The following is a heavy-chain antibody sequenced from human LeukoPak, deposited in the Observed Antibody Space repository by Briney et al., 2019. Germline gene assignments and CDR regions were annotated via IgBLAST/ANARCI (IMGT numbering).Heavy chain of an antibody. Sequence: GGSLRLSCAASGFSFISYGMHWVRQAPGKGLEWVGVISDDGRNKKYADSVKGRFTISRDNSKDTLYLQMNSLRDEDTAVYYCAKRPSDYGNYVTYFDYWARETWSPSPQ. CDR1: GFSFISYG. CDR2: ISDDGRNK. J-gene: IGHJ4*02. V-gene: IGHV3-30*18. CDR3: AKRPSDYGNYVTYFDY. D-gene: IGHD4-11*01.